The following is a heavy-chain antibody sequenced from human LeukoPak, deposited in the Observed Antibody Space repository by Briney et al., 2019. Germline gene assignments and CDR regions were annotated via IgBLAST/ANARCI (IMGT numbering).Heavy chain of an antibody. Sequence: GASVKVSCKASGYTFTSYGISWVRQAPGQGLEWMGWISAYNGNTNYAQKLQGRVTMTTDTSTSTAYMELRSLRSDDTAVYYCARAKPTGYSSSRGDYWGQGTLATVSS. CDR1: GYTFTSYG. V-gene: IGHV1-18*01. CDR3: ARAKPTGYSSSRGDY. D-gene: IGHD6-13*01. CDR2: ISAYNGNT. J-gene: IGHJ4*02.